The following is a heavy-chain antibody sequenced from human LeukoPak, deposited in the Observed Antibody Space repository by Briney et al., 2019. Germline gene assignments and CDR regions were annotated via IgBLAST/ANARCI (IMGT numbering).Heavy chain of an antibody. V-gene: IGHV3-23*01. Sequence: PGGSLRLSCAASGFTFSSYAMSWVRQAPGKGLEWVSAISGSGGSTWYADSVKGRFTISRDNSKNTLYLQMNSLGAEDTAVYYCAKGGSFSEGNIDYWGQGTLVTVSS. CDR3: AKGGSFSEGNIDY. CDR1: GFTFSSYA. D-gene: IGHD1-14*01. J-gene: IGHJ4*02. CDR2: ISGSGGST.